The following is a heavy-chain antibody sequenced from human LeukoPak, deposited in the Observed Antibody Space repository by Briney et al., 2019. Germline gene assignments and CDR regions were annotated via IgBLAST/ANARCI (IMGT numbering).Heavy chain of an antibody. D-gene: IGHD5-18*01. J-gene: IGHJ6*03. CDR2: IYHSGST. V-gene: IGHV4-38-2*02. CDR1: GYSISSGYY. Sequence: SETLSLTCTVSGYSISSGYYWGWIRQPPGKGLEWIGSIYHSGSTYYNPSLKSRVTISVDTSKNQFSLKLSSVAAADTAVYYCARGWIQLEYYHYYYMDVWGKGTTVTVSS. CDR3: ARGWIQLEYYHYYYMDV.